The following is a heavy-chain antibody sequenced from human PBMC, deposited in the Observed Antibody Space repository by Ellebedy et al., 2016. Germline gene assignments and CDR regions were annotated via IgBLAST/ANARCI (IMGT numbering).Heavy chain of an antibody. D-gene: IGHD2-15*01. J-gene: IGHJ4*02. Sequence: SVKVSCXASGGTFSSYAISWVRQAPGQGLEWMGGIIPIFGTANYAQKFQGRVTITADKSTSTAYMELSSLRSEDTAVYYCARGDCSGGSCYSFDYWGQGTLVTVSS. CDR1: GGTFSSYA. CDR3: ARGDCSGGSCYSFDY. CDR2: IIPIFGTA. V-gene: IGHV1-69*06.